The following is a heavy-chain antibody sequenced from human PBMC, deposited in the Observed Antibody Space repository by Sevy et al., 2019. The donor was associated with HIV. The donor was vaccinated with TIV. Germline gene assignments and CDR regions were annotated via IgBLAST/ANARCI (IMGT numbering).Heavy chain of an antibody. D-gene: IGHD3-22*01. V-gene: IGHV3-23*01. J-gene: IGHJ4*02. CDR2: ITGSAFAT. Sequence: GGSLRLSCAASGFPFKSFAMSWVRQAPGKGLEWVSSITGSAFATHYADSVKGRFTISRDNSKNTLFLQMNSLRAEDTAVYYCAKADDSSAYFPYYFDIWGQGALVTVSS. CDR3: AKADDSSAYFPYYFDI. CDR1: GFPFKSFA.